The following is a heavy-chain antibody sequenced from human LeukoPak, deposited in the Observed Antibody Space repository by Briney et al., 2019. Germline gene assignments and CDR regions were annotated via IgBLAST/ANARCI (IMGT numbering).Heavy chain of an antibody. CDR2: IYYSGST. CDR3: ARGANWGSPDY. CDR1: GGSISSYY. Sequence: SETLSLTCTVSGGSISSYYWSWIRQPPGKGLEWIGYIYYSGSTNYNPSLKSRVTISVDTSKNQFSLKLTSVTAADTAVYYCARGANWGSPDYWGQGTLVTVSS. J-gene: IGHJ4*02. D-gene: IGHD7-27*01. V-gene: IGHV4-59*01.